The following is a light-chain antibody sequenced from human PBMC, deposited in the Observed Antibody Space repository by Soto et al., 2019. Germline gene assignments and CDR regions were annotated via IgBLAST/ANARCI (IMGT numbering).Light chain of an antibody. CDR2: GAS. CDR3: HQYGTSTWT. CDR1: QSVTYSF. Sequence: EIVLTQSPGTLSLSPGERATLSCRASQSVTYSFLAWYQQKPGQAPRLLIYGASSRATGIPDRFSGSGSGKYFTPSISRLEPEDFAVYYCHQYGTSTWTFGQGTKVEIK. V-gene: IGKV3-20*01. J-gene: IGKJ1*01.